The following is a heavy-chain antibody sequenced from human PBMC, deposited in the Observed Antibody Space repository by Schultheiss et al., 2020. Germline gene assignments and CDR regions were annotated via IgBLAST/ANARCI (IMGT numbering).Heavy chain of an antibody. Sequence: ASVKVSCKASGYTFTSYGISWVRQAPGQGLEWMGWISAYNGNTNYAQKLQGRVTMTTDTSTSTAYMELRSLRSDDTAVYYCARCIWFRELIWDCYYGMDVWGQGTTVTVSS. D-gene: IGHD3-10*01. CDR2: ISAYNGNT. V-gene: IGHV1-18*01. J-gene: IGHJ6*02. CDR3: ARCIWFRELIWDCYYGMDV. CDR1: GYTFTSYG.